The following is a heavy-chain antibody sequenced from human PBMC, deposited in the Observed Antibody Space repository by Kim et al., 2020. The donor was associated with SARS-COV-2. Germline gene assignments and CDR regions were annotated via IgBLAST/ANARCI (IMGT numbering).Heavy chain of an antibody. CDR1: GGTFSSYA. CDR3: ARGGGVNDYRGWFDP. Sequence: SVKVSCKASGGTFSSYAISWVRQAPGQGLEWMGRIIPILGIANYAQKFQGRVTITADKSTSTAYMELSSLRSEDTAVYYCARGGGVNDYRGWFDPWGQGTLVTVSS. D-gene: IGHD4-4*01. V-gene: IGHV1-69*04. CDR2: IIPILGIA. J-gene: IGHJ5*02.